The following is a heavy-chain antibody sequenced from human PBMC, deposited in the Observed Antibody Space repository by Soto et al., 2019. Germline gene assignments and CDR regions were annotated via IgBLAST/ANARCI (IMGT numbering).Heavy chain of an antibody. J-gene: IGHJ1*01. Sequence: QVQLQESGPGLVKASQTLSLTCNVSGGSISSGGYYWTWIRQHPGKGLAWIGNLHHSGSTFYNPALKRRVSISVDTSKNQFSLKMSSVTAADTAVYFCVRGVRSWGQGTLVTVSS. D-gene: IGHD3-10*01. CDR1: GGSISSGGYY. CDR2: LHHSGST. CDR3: VRGVRS. V-gene: IGHV4-31*03.